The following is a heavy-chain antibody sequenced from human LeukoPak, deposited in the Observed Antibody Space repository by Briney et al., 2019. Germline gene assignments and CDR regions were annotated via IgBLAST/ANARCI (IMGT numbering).Heavy chain of an antibody. CDR1: GGTFSRYT. J-gene: IGHJ4*02. V-gene: IGHV1-69*02. Sequence: ASVKVSCQASGGTFSRYTISWVRQASGHGLEWMGRIIPILGIANYAQKFQGRVTITADKSTSTAYMELSSLRSEDTAVYYCARENSGSYHADWGQGTLVTVSS. CDR2: IIPILGIA. D-gene: IGHD1-26*01. CDR3: ARENSGSYHAD.